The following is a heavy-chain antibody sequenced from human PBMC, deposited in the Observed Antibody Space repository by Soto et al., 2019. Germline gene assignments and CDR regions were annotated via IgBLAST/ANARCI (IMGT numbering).Heavy chain of an antibody. D-gene: IGHD2-15*01. V-gene: IGHV1-3*04. CDR3: ARDLGGWPDY. J-gene: IGHJ4*02. CDR1: GYAFSSYA. CDR2: INIGSGNT. Sequence: ASVKVSCKASGYAFSSYAMHWVRQAPGQRLEWMGWINIGSGNTEYSQNFQDRITITRDTSASTAYMELSSLRSEDTAVYYCARDLGGWPDYWGQGTLVTVSS.